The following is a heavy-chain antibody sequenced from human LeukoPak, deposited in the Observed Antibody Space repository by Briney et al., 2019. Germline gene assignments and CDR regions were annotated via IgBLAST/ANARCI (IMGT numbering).Heavy chain of an antibody. D-gene: IGHD6-13*01. CDR2: ISGSGGST. Sequence: GGSLRLSCAASGFTFSSYGMSWVRQAPGKGLEWVSAISGSGGSTYYADSVKGRFTISRDNSKNTLYLQMNSLRAEDTAVYYCAKGTVEYSSSWYWGWFDPWGQGTLVTVSS. J-gene: IGHJ5*02. V-gene: IGHV3-23*01. CDR3: AKGTVEYSSSWYWGWFDP. CDR1: GFTFSSYG.